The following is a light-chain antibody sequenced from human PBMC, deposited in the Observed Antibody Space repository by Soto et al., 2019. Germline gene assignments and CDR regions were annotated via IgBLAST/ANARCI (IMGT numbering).Light chain of an antibody. J-gene: IGLJ1*01. CDR2: EVN. Sequence: QSLLTQPAPVSGSPGQSITISCPGTSSDFGYYDYVSWYQHHSGKAPKLIIYEVNSRPSGVSNRFSGSKSVNTASLTISGLQAEDEADYFCSSHSSSSAYYVFGTGTKVTVL. CDR1: SSDFGYYDY. V-gene: IGLV2-14*01. CDR3: SSHSSSSAYYV.